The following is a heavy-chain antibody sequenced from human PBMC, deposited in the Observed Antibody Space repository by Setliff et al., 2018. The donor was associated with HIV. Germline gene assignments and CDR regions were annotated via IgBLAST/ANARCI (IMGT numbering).Heavy chain of an antibody. J-gene: IGHJ3*02. Sequence: GSLRLSCAASGFTFSSYWMHWVRQAPGKGLVWVFGMNTDGSSTRYADSVKGRFTISRDNPKNSLYLQMTSLRAEDTAVYYCARDDSNGNTDAFDIWGQGTTVAVSS. CDR3: ARDDSNGNTDAFDI. CDR1: GFTFSSYW. CDR2: MNTDGSST. V-gene: IGHV3-74*01. D-gene: IGHD5-18*01.